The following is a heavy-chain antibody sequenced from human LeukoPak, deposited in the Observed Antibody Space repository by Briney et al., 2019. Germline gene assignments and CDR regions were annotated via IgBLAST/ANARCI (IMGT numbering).Heavy chain of an antibody. D-gene: IGHD2-21*02. V-gene: IGHV1-2*02. Sequence: GASVKGSCKASGYTFTGYYMHWVRQAPGQGLEWMGWINPNSGGTNYAQKFQGRVTMTRDTSISTAYMELSRLRSDDTAVYYCAREEVVVTAMSAFDIWGQGTMVTVSS. CDR3: AREEVVVTAMSAFDI. CDR1: GYTFTGYY. CDR2: INPNSGGT. J-gene: IGHJ3*02.